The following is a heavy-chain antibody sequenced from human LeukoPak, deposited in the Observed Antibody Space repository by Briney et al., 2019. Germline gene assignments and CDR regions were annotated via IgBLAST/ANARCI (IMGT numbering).Heavy chain of an antibody. D-gene: IGHD5-24*01. J-gene: IGHJ4*02. V-gene: IGHV4-31*03. CDR2: IYYSGST. CDR1: GGSISSGGYY. Sequence: SETLSLTCTVSGGSISSGGYYWSWIRQHPGKGLEWIGYIYYSGSTYYNPSLKSRVTISVDTSKNQFSLKLSSVTAADTAVYYCARVVQDGYLVDHWGQGTLVTVSS. CDR3: ARVVQDGYLVDH.